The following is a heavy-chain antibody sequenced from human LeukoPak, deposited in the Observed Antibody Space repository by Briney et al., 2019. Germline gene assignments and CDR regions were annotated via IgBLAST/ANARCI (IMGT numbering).Heavy chain of an antibody. CDR1: GFTFSIYE. Sequence: PGGSLRLSCAASGFTFSIYEMNWVRQAPGKGLEWLSYISTGGSTIYYADSLKGRFTISRDNAKNSLYLQMNSLRAEDTAVYYGARVGSGWYAFDYWGQGTLVTVS. CDR2: ISTGGSTI. D-gene: IGHD6-19*01. CDR3: ARVGSGWYAFDY. J-gene: IGHJ4*02. V-gene: IGHV3-48*03.